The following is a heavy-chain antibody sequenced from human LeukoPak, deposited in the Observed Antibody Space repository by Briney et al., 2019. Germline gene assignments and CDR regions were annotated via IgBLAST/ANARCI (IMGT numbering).Heavy chain of an antibody. CDR1: GFTFSDYY. Sequence: GGSLRLSCAASGFTFSDYYMSWSRQAPGGGLEWVSYISTSVTYTEYADSVKGRFTISRDNAKNSLYLQMNSLRAEDTAVYYCAREGRSGSYLGRFDPWGQGTLVTVSS. CDR3: AREGRSGSYLGRFDP. D-gene: IGHD1-26*01. J-gene: IGHJ5*02. CDR2: ISTSVTYT. V-gene: IGHV3-11*05.